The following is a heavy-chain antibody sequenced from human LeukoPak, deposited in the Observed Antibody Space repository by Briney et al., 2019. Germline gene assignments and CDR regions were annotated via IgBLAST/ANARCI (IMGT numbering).Heavy chain of an antibody. CDR2: IYYSGST. V-gene: IGHV4-59*12. CDR1: GGSISSYY. J-gene: IGHJ4*02. CDR3: ARGHCDSAGCYYFDY. Sequence: SETLSLTCTVSGGSISSYYWSWIRQPPGKGLEWIGYIYYSGSTNYNPSLKSRVTMSVDTSKNQFSLNLTSVTAADTAVYYCARGHCDSAGCYYFDYWGQGTRVTVSS. D-gene: IGHD2/OR15-2a*01.